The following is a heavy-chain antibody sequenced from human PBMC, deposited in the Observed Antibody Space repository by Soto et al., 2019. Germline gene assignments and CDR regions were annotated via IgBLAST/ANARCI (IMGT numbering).Heavy chain of an antibody. CDR3: ARDKYYYGSGTDGMDV. Sequence: SETMSLTWTVSGGSISSGGYYWGWIRQHPGKGLEWIGYIYYSGSTYYNPSLKSRVTISVDTSKNQFSLKLSSVTAADTAVYYCARDKYYYGSGTDGMDVWGQGTTVTVS. J-gene: IGHJ6*02. D-gene: IGHD3-10*01. CDR1: GGSISSGGYY. CDR2: IYYSGST. V-gene: IGHV4-31*02.